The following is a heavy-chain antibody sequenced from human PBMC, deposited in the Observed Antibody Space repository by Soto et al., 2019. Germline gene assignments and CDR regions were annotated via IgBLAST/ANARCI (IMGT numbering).Heavy chain of an antibody. J-gene: IGHJ3*01. CDR2: ISYDGSST. CDR1: GFTFSSYA. Sequence: GGSLRLSCAASGFTFSSYAMHWVRQAPGKGLEWVAVISYDGSSTDYADSVKGRFTVSRDNAKDTLYLQMTSLRAEDTAMYYCAKRETTLENGFDLWGQGTMVTVSS. D-gene: IGHD4-4*01. V-gene: IGHV3-30*04. CDR3: AKRETTLENGFDL.